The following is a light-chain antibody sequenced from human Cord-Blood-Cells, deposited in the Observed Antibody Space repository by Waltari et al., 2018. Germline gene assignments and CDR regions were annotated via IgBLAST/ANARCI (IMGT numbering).Light chain of an antibody. J-gene: IGLJ1*01. CDR3: QSYDGSLGGYV. CDR2: GNS. V-gene: IGLV1-40*01. Sequence: QSVLTPPPSVSGAPGQRVTISCTGSSSNIGAGYDVHWYQQLPETAPNLLIYGNSNRPSGVPDRFSGSKSGASASLAITGRQAEDEADYYCQSYDGSLGGYVFGTGTKVTVL. CDR1: SSNIGAGYD.